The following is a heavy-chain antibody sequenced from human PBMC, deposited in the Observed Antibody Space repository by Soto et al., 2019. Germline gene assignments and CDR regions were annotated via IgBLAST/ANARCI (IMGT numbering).Heavy chain of an antibody. Sequence: QIQLLQPGTEAKKPGASVRVSCKASGYIFTSWRITWVRQAPGQGLEYMGWINPYNGKTNYAQKFQGRVTMTTDTSTNTAYMELGSLRSDDTALYYCARESGGLDPWGQGTLVTVSS. CDR3: ARESGGLDP. CDR1: GYIFTSWR. J-gene: IGHJ5*02. CDR2: INPYNGKT. V-gene: IGHV1-18*01.